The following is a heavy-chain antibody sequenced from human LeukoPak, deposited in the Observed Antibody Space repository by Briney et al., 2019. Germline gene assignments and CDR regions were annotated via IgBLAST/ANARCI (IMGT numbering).Heavy chain of an antibody. CDR2: IYTSGST. Sequence: PSETLSLTCTVSGGSISSYYWSWIRQPAGKGLEWIGRIYTSGSTNYNPSLKSRVTMSVDTSKNQFSLKLSSVTAADTAVYYCARDLALDYYDSSGLDYWGQGTLVTVSS. V-gene: IGHV4-4*07. D-gene: IGHD3-22*01. J-gene: IGHJ4*02. CDR3: ARDLALDYYDSSGLDY. CDR1: GGSISSYY.